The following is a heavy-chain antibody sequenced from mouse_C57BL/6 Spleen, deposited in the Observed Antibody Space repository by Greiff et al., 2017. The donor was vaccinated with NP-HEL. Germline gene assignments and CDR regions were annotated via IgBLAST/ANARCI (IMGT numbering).Heavy chain of an antibody. CDR2: IYPGNSDT. Sequence: EVQVVESGTVLARPGASVKMSCKTSGYTFTSYWMHWVKQRPGQGLEWIGAIYPGNSDTSYNQKFKGKAKLTAVTSASTAYMELSSLTNEDSAVYYCTSATVVAPLDYWGQGTTLTVSS. CDR1: GYTFTSYW. D-gene: IGHD1-1*01. J-gene: IGHJ2*01. V-gene: IGHV1-5*01. CDR3: TSATVVAPLDY.